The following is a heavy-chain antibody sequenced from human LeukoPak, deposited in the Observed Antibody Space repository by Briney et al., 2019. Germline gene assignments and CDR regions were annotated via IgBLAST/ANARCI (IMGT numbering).Heavy chain of an antibody. V-gene: IGHV4-39*07. CDR2: IYYSGST. Sequence: SETLSLTCTVSGGSISSSSYYWGWIRQPPGKGLEWIGSIYYSGSTYYNPSLKSRVTISVDTSKNQFSLNLSSVTAADTAVYYCARGRYIYGRITDNWFDPWGQGTLVTVSS. D-gene: IGHD5-18*01. CDR1: GGSISSSSYY. J-gene: IGHJ5*02. CDR3: ARGRYIYGRITDNWFDP.